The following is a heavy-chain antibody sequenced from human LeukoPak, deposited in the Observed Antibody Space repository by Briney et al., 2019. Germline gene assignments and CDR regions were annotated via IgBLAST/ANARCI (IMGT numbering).Heavy chain of an antibody. CDR3: ARDGGGWGDY. D-gene: IGHD3-16*01. J-gene: IGHJ4*02. Sequence: GGSLRLSCAASGFTFGSYAMHWVRQAPGKGLEWVAFISYDGGNKYYADSVKGRFTISRDNSKNTLYLQMNSLRAEDTAVYYCARDGGGWGDYWGQGTLVTVSS. CDR1: GFTFGSYA. CDR2: ISYDGGNK. V-gene: IGHV3-30-3*01.